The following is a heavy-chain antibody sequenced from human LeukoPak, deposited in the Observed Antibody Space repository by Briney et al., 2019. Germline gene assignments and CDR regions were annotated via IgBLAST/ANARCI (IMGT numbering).Heavy chain of an antibody. J-gene: IGHJ3*02. CDR2: INWNGGST. Sequence: GGSLRLSCAASGFTFDDYGMSWVRQAPGKGLEWVSGINWNGGSTGYADSVKGRFTISRDNAKNSLYLQMNSLRAEDTALYHCAREAFDCSSTSCYMWYAFDIWGQGTMVTVSS. CDR1: GFTFDDYG. V-gene: IGHV3-20*01. CDR3: AREAFDCSSTSCYMWYAFDI. D-gene: IGHD2-2*02.